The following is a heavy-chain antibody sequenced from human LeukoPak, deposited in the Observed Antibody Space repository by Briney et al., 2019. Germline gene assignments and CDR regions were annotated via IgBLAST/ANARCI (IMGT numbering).Heavy chain of an antibody. D-gene: IGHD4-23*01. J-gene: IGHJ2*01. CDR1: GGSISSYY. Sequence: PSETLSLTCTISGGSISSYYWSWIRQPPGKGLEWIGYVYYRGTTNYTPSLKSRVTISVDTSKNQFSLNLNSVTAADTAVYYCARDLEHGGNSIWYFDLWGRGTLITVSS. V-gene: IGHV4-59*01. CDR3: ARDLEHGGNSIWYFDL. CDR2: VYYRGTT.